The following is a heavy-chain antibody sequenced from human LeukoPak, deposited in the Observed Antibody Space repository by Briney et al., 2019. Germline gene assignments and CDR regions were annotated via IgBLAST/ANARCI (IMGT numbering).Heavy chain of an antibody. V-gene: IGHV4-34*01. J-gene: IGHJ4*02. CDR2: INHSGST. CDR1: GGSFNGYY. D-gene: IGHD6-19*01. CDR3: ARSNTPGIAVAGTGFDY. Sequence: SETLSLTCAVYGGSFNGYYWSWIRQPPGKGLEWIGEINHSGSTNYNPSLKSRVTISVDTSKNQFSLKLSSVTAADTAVYYCARSNTPGIAVAGTGFDYWGQGILVTVSS.